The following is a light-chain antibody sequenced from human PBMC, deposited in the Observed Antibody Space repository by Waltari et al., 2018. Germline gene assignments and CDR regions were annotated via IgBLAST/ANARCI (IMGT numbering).Light chain of an antibody. CDR2: WAS. CDR1: QSVLYSSNNKNY. CDR3: QQYYSTPGT. J-gene: IGKJ1*01. Sequence: DIVMTQSPDSLAVSLGERATINCKSSQSVLYSSNNKNYLAWYQPKPGQPPKRLIYWASTRESGVPYRFSGSGSGTDFTLTISSLQAEDVAVYYCQQYYSTPGTFGQGTKVEIK. V-gene: IGKV4-1*01.